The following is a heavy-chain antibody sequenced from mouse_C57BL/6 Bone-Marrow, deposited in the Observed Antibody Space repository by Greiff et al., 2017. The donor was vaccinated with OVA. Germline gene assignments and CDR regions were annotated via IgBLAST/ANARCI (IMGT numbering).Heavy chain of an antibody. J-gene: IGHJ2*01. CDR2: IHPNSGST. CDR3: ARKTPPFYFDY. V-gene: IGHV1-64*01. Sequence: QVQLKQSGAELVKPGASVKLSCKASGYTFTSYWMHWVKQRPGQGLEWIGMIHPNSGSTNYNEKFKSKATLTVDKSSSTAYMQLSSLTSEDSAVYYCARKTPPFYFDYWGQGTTLTVSS. CDR1: GYTFTSYW.